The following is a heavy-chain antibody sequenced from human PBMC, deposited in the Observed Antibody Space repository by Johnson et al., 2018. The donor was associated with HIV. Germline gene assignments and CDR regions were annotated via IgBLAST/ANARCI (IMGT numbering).Heavy chain of an antibody. Sequence: VQLVESGGGVVQPGRSLRLSCAASGFTFSNYPMHWVRQAPGKGLEWVAVISFDGTNKYYADSVRGRFTISRDNSKKTLYLQMNSLRTEDTAVYYCASGDDDGVWGQGTMVTVSS. CDR3: ASGDDDGV. V-gene: IGHV3-30*04. J-gene: IGHJ3*01. CDR2: ISFDGTNK. D-gene: IGHD5-12*01. CDR1: GFTFSNYP.